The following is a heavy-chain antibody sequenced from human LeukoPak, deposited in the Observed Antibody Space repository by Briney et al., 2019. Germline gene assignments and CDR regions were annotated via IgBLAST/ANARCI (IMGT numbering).Heavy chain of an antibody. J-gene: IGHJ4*02. CDR3: AKQGGDSSSGNWQTLDN. D-gene: IGHD6-19*01. Sequence: GESLKISCKGSGYSFTSHWIGCVRQMPGKGLELMGIIHPPDSNTRYSPSFQGQVTISVDKSISTAYLQWSSLKASDSAMYYCAKQGGDSSSGNWQTLDNWGQGTLVTVSS. CDR1: GYSFTSHW. CDR2: IHPPDSNT. V-gene: IGHV5-51*01.